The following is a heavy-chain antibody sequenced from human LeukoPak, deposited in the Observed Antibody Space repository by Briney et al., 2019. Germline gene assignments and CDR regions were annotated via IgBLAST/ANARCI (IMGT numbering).Heavy chain of an antibody. CDR1: GFIFSSYS. J-gene: IGHJ4*02. Sequence: PGGSLRLSRAASGFIFSSYSMNWVRQAPGKGLECGSSISSSSSYIYYADSVKGRFTISRDNAKNSLYLQMNSLRAEDTAVYYCAKDWDSSGYPYFDYWGQGTLVTVSS. D-gene: IGHD3-22*01. V-gene: IGHV3-21*01. CDR2: ISSSSSYI. CDR3: AKDWDSSGYPYFDY.